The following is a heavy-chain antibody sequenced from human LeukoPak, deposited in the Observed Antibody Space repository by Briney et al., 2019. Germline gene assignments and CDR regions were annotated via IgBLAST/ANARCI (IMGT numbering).Heavy chain of an antibody. CDR3: ARGAEAFCGGDCYSRGMDV. D-gene: IGHD2-21*02. CDR2: MNPTSGNT. V-gene: IGHV1-8*01. CDR1: GYTFTSYD. J-gene: IGHJ6*02. Sequence: ASVKVSCKASGYTFTSYDINWVRQAPGQGLEWMGWMNPTSGNTGYAQKFQGRVTMTRNTSISTAYMELSSLRSEDTAVYYCARGAEAFCGGDCYSRGMDVWGQGTTVTVSS.